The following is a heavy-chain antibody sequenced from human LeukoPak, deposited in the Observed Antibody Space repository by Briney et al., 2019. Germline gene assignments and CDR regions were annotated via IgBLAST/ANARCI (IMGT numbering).Heavy chain of an antibody. D-gene: IGHD3-16*02. CDR2: INHSGST. CDR1: GGSFSGYY. CDR3: ARGALWDYVWGSYRYSFDY. Sequence: SETLSLTCAVYGGSFSGYYWSWIRQPPGKGLDWIGEINHSGSTNYNPSLKSRVTISVDTSKNQFSLKLSSVTAADTAVYYCARGALWDYVWGSYRYSFDYWGQGTLVTVSS. V-gene: IGHV4-34*01. J-gene: IGHJ4*02.